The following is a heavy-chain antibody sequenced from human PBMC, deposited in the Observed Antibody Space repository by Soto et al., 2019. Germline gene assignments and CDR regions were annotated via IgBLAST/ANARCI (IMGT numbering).Heavy chain of an antibody. Sequence: SETLSLTCTVSGAAMSSGYYYWSWIRQHPNKGLEWIGYIYYTGNTYYNPSLKSRVTISLDTSKNQFSLKLNSVTAADTAVYFCAKFSGGYINWYAPWGQGTLVPVSS. CDR2: IYYTGNT. J-gene: IGHJ5*02. V-gene: IGHV4-31*03. D-gene: IGHD3-10*01. CDR3: AKFSGGYINWYAP. CDR1: GAAMSSGYYY.